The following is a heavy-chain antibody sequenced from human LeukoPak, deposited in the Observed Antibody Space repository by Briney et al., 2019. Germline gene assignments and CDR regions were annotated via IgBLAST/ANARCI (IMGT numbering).Heavy chain of an antibody. Sequence: SETLSLTCTVSGASISSYYWSWIRQPPGKGLEWIGRIYTSGSTNYNPSLKSRVTMSVDTSKNQFSLKLSSVTAADTAVYYCAREYAEGNPFDYWGQGTLVTVSS. D-gene: IGHD4-23*01. CDR2: IYTSGST. J-gene: IGHJ4*02. CDR1: GASISSYY. V-gene: IGHV4-4*07. CDR3: AREYAEGNPFDY.